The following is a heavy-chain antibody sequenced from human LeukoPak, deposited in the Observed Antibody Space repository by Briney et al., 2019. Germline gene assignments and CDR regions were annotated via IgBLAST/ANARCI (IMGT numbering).Heavy chain of an antibody. V-gene: IGHV4-39*07. CDR2: MYYSGNT. J-gene: IGHJ3*02. Sequence: KASETLSLTCSVSGGSISSDTYYWGWIRQPPGKGLEWIGTMYYSGNTDYNPSLKSRITISVDTSKNQFYLKLTSVTAADTALYYCALPYFGAGVDAFDIWGQGTRVAVSS. CDR3: ALPYFGAGVDAFDI. D-gene: IGHD3-10*01. CDR1: GGSISSDTYY.